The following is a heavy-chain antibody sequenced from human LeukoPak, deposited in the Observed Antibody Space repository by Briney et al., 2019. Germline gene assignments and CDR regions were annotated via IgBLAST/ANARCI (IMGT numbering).Heavy chain of an antibody. CDR3: ARDRIVLWQGGDYYYYGLDV. D-gene: IGHD2-2*01. V-gene: IGHV6-1*01. J-gene: IGHJ6*02. Sequence: SQTLSLTCAISGDSVSSNSAAWIWIRQSPSRGLEWLGRTYYRSKWYNDYAVSVKSRITINPDTSKNQFSLQLNSVTPEDTAVSYCARDRIVLWQGGDYYYYGLDVWGQGTTVTVSS. CDR2: TYYRSKWYN. CDR1: GDSVSSNSAA.